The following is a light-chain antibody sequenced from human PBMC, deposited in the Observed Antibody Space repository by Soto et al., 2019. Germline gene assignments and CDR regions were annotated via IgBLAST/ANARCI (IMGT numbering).Light chain of an antibody. Sequence: DNWISRCPVSLGLSLQGNATTNRKWREGVLCSSNNKIYLNQYKQKPGQPPNLLIYWASIRESGVPDRFSGSGSGTDFTLTISSLQPVDVATYYRYHTDSLWTFGQGTKVDIK. CDR2: WAS. CDR1: EGVLCSSNNKIY. J-gene: IGKJ1*01. CDR3: YHTDSLWT. V-gene: IGKV4-1*01.